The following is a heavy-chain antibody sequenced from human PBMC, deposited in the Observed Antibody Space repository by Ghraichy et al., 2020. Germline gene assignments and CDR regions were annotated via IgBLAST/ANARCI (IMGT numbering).Heavy chain of an antibody. CDR1: GFTFSNYA. D-gene: IGHD3-9*01. Sequence: GESLRLSCAASGFTFSNYAMTWVRQAPGKGLEWVASIRNNGSTHYADSVKGRFTTSRDNSKNTVHLQMSSLRAEDTAVYYCARPDPRLGTTGWAYYMDVWGQGTTVTVSS. J-gene: IGHJ6*02. CDR3: ARPDPRLGTTGWAYYMDV. CDR2: IRNNGST. V-gene: IGHV3-23*01.